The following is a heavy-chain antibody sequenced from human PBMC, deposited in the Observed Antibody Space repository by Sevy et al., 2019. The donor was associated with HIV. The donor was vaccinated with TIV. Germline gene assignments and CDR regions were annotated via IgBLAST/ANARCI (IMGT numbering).Heavy chain of an antibody. Sequence: GGSLRLSCTASGFSFSNYAMYRVRQAPGEGLEWVAVISTDGNIKDYADSVKGRFTISRDNFKNTLYLQMNSLRAEDSAVYYCASHYYDSTGYYYPLDYWGLGTLVTVSS. CDR3: ASHYYDSTGYYYPLDY. D-gene: IGHD3-22*01. CDR1: GFSFSNYA. CDR2: ISTDGNIK. V-gene: IGHV3-30*04. J-gene: IGHJ4*02.